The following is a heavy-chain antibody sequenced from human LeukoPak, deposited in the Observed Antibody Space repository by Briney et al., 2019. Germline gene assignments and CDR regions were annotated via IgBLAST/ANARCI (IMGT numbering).Heavy chain of an antibody. J-gene: IGHJ4*02. Sequence: SETLSLTCTVSGGSISSGSYYWSWIRQPAGKGLEWIGRIYTSGSTNYNPSLKSRVTMSVDTSKNQFSLKLSSVTAADTAVYYCARDEYYYDSSGYLTLVYWGQGTLVTVSS. D-gene: IGHD3-22*01. CDR3: ARDEYYYDSSGYLTLVY. CDR1: GGSISSGSYY. V-gene: IGHV4-61*02. CDR2: IYTSGST.